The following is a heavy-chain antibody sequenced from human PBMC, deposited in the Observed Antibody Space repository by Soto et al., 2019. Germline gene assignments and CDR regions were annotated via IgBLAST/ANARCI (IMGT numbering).Heavy chain of an antibody. D-gene: IGHD6-19*01. Sequence: VQLVESGGGVVQPGRSLRLSCAASGFTFSDYAMHWVRQAPGKGLEWVAVVSHDGRNTHYADAVKGRFTISRDSSKNTVSTEMTRMRAEATAVYYCARGGRQWLVTSDFNYWGQGALVTVSS. J-gene: IGHJ4*02. CDR1: GFTFSDYA. CDR2: VSHDGRNT. CDR3: ARGGRQWLVTSDFNY. V-gene: IGHV3-30*03.